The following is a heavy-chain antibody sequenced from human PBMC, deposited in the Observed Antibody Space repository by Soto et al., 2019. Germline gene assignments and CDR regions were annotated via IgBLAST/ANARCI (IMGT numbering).Heavy chain of an antibody. D-gene: IGHD3-16*01. CDR1: GYTFTNHA. CDR3: ARRWGRNFDY. J-gene: IGHJ4*02. V-gene: IGHV1-3*04. CDR2: FNTGNGNT. Sequence: EASVKVSCKASGYTFTNHAIHWVRQAPGQGLEWMGWFNTGNGNTKYSQKFQGRFTITTDTSASTAYMDLSSLTSEDTAIYYCARRWGRNFDYWGQGTLVTVS.